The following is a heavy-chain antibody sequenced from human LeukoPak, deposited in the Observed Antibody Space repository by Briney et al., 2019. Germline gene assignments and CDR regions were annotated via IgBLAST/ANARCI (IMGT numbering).Heavy chain of an antibody. Sequence: GGSLRLPCAASGFTFSSYGMHWVRQAPGKGLEWVAYTQYDGSNKQYADSVKGRFSISRDSSKNILYLQMNSLRAEDTAVYYCAKDRCSNGIGCYYYYMDVWGKGTTVTISS. CDR2: TQYDGSNK. J-gene: IGHJ6*03. CDR1: GFTFSSYG. V-gene: IGHV3-30*02. CDR3: AKDRCSNGIGCYYYYMDV. D-gene: IGHD2-8*01.